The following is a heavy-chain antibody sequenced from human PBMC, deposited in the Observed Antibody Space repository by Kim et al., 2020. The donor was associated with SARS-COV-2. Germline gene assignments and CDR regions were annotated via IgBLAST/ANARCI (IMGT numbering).Heavy chain of an antibody. V-gene: IGHV4-31*03. CDR1: GGSISSGGYY. Sequence: SETLSLTCTVSGGSISSGGYYWSWIRQHPGKGLEWIGYIYYSGSTYYNPSLKSRVTISVDTSKNQFSLKLSSVTAADTAVYYCAREVGDYSWWFDHWGQGTLVTVSS. CDR3: AREVGDYSWWFDH. CDR2: IYYSGST. D-gene: IGHD4-17*01. J-gene: IGHJ5*02.